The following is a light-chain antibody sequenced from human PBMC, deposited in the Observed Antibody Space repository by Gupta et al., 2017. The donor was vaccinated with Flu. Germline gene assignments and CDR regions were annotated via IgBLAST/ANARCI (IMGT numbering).Light chain of an antibody. CDR1: SGHSSYA. Sequence: LLLTQSPSASASLGASVKLTWTLSSGHSSYAIAWHQQQPEKGPRYLMKLNSDGSHSKGDGIADRFSGSSSGAERYLTISSLQSEDEADYYCQTWGTGFWVFGGGTKLTVL. V-gene: IGLV4-69*01. J-gene: IGLJ3*02. CDR2: LNSDGSH. CDR3: QTWGTGFWV.